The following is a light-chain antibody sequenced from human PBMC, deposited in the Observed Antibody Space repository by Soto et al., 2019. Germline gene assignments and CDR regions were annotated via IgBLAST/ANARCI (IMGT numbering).Light chain of an antibody. CDR2: AAS. V-gene: IGKV1-39*01. CDR1: QSISSY. CDR3: QQSYSTPLT. Sequence: DIQMTQSPSSLSASVGDRVTITCRASQSISSYLNWYQQKPGKAPKLLIYAASSLQSGVPLRFSGSGSGTDFTLTISSLQPEDFATYYWQQSYSTPLTFGGGTKVEIK. J-gene: IGKJ4*01.